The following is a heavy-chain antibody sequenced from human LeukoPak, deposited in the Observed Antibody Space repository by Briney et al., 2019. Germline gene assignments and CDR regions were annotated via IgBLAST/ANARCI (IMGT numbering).Heavy chain of an antibody. J-gene: IGHJ4*02. CDR3: AHSNMLGQQLTQNRGLSPSSFDY. CDR1: GFSLSTSGVG. D-gene: IGHD6-13*01. CDR2: IYWNDDK. Sequence: SGPTLVKPTQTLTLTCTFSGFSLSTSGVGVGWIRQPPGKALEWLALIYWNDDKRYSPSLKSRLTITKDTSKNQVVLTMTNMDPVDTATYYCAHSNMLGQQLTQNRGLSPSSFDYWGQGTLVTVSS. V-gene: IGHV2-5*01.